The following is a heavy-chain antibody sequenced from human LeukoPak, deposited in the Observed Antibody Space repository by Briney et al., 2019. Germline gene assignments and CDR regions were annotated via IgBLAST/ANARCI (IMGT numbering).Heavy chain of an antibody. D-gene: IGHD6-19*01. Sequence: GGSLRLSCAASGFTFSSYGMSWVRQAPGEGLEWVSAISGSGAYTYYADSVKGRFTISRDNSKNTLYLQMNSLRADDTAVYYCAKCSSGWLFDYWGQGTLVTVSS. V-gene: IGHV3-23*01. J-gene: IGHJ4*02. CDR3: AKCSSGWLFDY. CDR2: ISGSGAYT. CDR1: GFTFSSYG.